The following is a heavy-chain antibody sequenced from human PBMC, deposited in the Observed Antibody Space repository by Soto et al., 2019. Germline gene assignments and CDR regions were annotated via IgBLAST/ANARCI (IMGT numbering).Heavy chain of an antibody. J-gene: IGHJ4*02. CDR1: GFSFSSYS. Sequence: EVQLVESGGGLVKPGGSLRLSCAGSGFSFSSYSMNWVRQAPGKGLEWVSYISSTGSYIYHADSVKGRFTISRDNAENSLYLPMNSLRAEDTAVYYCARDRNGDYAGDYWGQGTLVTVSS. D-gene: IGHD4-17*01. CDR2: ISSTGSYI. CDR3: ARDRNGDYAGDY. V-gene: IGHV3-21*01.